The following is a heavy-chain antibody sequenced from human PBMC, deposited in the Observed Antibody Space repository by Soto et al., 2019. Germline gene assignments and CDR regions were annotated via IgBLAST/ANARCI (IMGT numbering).Heavy chain of an antibody. V-gene: IGHV1-8*01. CDR1: GYTFTSYD. CDR3: ARGGEEWEVGEYYYYGMDV. J-gene: IGHJ6*02. D-gene: IGHD1-26*01. Sequence: QVQLVQSGAEVKKPGASVKVSCKASGYTFTSYDINWVRQATGQGLEWMGWMNPNSGNTGYAQKFQGRVTMTRNTSISTAYMELSGLRAEDTAVYYCARGGEEWEVGEYYYYGMDVWGQGTTVTVSS. CDR2: MNPNSGNT.